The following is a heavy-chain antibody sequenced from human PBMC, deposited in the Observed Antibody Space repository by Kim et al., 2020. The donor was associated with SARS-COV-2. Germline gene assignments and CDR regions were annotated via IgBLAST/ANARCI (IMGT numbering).Heavy chain of an antibody. J-gene: IGHJ4*02. CDR1: GFTFSSQT. Sequence: GGSLRLSCTASGFTFSSQTMMWVRQAPGKGLEWVSSISGSGGGSNYVDSVKGRFTISRDHSKNTLYLQMNSLRVEDTAVYYCAKLTGTDPFDCLGQGTL. D-gene: IGHD1-7*01. CDR2: ISGSGGGS. V-gene: IGHV3-23*01. CDR3: AKLTGTDPFDC.